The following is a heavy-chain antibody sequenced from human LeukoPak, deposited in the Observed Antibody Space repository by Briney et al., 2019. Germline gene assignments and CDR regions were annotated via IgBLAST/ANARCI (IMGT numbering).Heavy chain of an antibody. Sequence: SGGSLRLSCAASGFTFDDYGMTWVRQAPGKGLEWVSYISSSGSTIYYADSVKGRFTISRDNAKNSLYLQMNSLRAEDTAVYYCARMSYSYGYEDYWGQGTLVTVSS. J-gene: IGHJ4*02. CDR3: ARMSYSYGYEDY. CDR1: GFTFDDYG. V-gene: IGHV3-48*03. CDR2: ISSSGSTI. D-gene: IGHD5-18*01.